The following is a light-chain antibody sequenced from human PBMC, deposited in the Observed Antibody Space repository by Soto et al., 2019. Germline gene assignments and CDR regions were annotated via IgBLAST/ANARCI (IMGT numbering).Light chain of an antibody. CDR3: QQYNNWPPWT. CDR2: GAS. V-gene: IGKV3-15*01. Sequence: EIVMPQSPATLSVSPGERATLSCRASQSVSSNLAWYQQKPGQAPRLLIYGASTRATGIPARFSGSGSGTEFTLTISSLQSEDFAVYYCQQYNNWPPWTFGQGTKLEMK. J-gene: IGKJ2*02. CDR1: QSVSSN.